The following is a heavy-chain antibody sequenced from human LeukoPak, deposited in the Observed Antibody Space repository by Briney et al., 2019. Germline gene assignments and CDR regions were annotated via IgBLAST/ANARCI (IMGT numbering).Heavy chain of an antibody. D-gene: IGHD3-10*01. CDR1: GGSISSYC. Sequence: SETLSLTGTVSGGSISSYCWTWIRQHPGKGLEWLGYIFYSGSTYYNPSLKGRFTISLDTSKNQLSLKLSSVTAADTAVYYCARGTYYSSSGSYYNLDQWGQGTLVTVSS. J-gene: IGHJ4*02. V-gene: IGHV4-59*06. CDR3: ARGTYYSSSGSYYNLDQ. CDR2: IFYSGST.